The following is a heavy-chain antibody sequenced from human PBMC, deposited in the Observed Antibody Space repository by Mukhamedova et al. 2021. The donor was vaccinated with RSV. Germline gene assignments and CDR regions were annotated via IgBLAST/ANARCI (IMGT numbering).Heavy chain of an antibody. J-gene: IGHJ2*01. CDR2: INPSGDTT. D-gene: IGHD7-27*01. V-gene: IGHV1-46*01. CDR1: TNHY. CDR3: ARDPLTGDPGGYFDV. Sequence: TNHYMHWVRQAPGQGLEWMGIINPSGDTTTYAQKFQGRVTMTRDTSTSTVYMELSSLRSEDTAGYDCARDPLTGDPGGYFDVWGRG.